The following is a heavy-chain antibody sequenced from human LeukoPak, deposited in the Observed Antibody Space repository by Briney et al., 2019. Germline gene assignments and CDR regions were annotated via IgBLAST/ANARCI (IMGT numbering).Heavy chain of an antibody. J-gene: IGHJ4*02. Sequence: GASVKVSCKASGYTFTGYYMHWVRQAPGQGLELMGWINPNSGGTKYSETLQGRVTMTRDTSISIAYMELSRLRTDDTAVYYCARVLRYDDSSGYYAYWGQGTLVTVSS. CDR3: ARVLRYDDSSGYYAY. V-gene: IGHV1-2*02. D-gene: IGHD3-22*01. CDR1: GYTFTGYY. CDR2: INPNSGGT.